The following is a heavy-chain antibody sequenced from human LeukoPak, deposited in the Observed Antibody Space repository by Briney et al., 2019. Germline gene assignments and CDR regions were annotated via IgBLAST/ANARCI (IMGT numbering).Heavy chain of an antibody. CDR1: GDTFTSYA. Sequence: SVKVSCKASGDTFTSYAISWVRQAPGQGLEWMRGINPIIGGANYAQKFQGRVTMTTDTSTSTAYMELSRLRSEDTAVYYCGRVGLFWYSYGLINGWGQRT. CDR2: INPIIGGA. V-gene: IGHV1-69*10. CDR3: GRVGLFWYSYGLING. D-gene: IGHD5-18*01. J-gene: IGHJ4*01.